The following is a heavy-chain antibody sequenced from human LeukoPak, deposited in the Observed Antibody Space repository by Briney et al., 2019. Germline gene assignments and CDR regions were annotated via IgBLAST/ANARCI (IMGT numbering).Heavy chain of an antibody. D-gene: IGHD4-17*01. J-gene: IGHJ6*02. V-gene: IGHV3-30*14. CDR2: ISYDGSNK. Sequence: GGSLRLSCAASGFTFSSYAMHWVRQAPGKGLEWVAVISYDGSNKYYADSVEGRFTISRDNSKNTLYLQMNSLRPKDTAVYYCARDRGDPDYYYYGMDVWGQGTTVTVSS. CDR1: GFTFSSYA. CDR3: ARDRGDPDYYYYGMDV.